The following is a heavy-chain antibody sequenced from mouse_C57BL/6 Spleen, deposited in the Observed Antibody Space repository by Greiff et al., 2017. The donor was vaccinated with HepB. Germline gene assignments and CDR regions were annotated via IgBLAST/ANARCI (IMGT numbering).Heavy chain of an antibody. CDR3: TRWGTETCLDY. J-gene: IGHJ2*01. CDR1: GYTFTDYE. D-gene: IGHD3-3*01. V-gene: IGHV1-15*01. CDR2: IDPETGGT. Sequence: QVQLQQSGAELVRPGASVTLSCKASGYTFTDYEMHWVKQTPVHGLEWIGAIDPETGGTAYNQKFKGKAILTADKSSSTAYMELRSLTSEDSAVYYCTRWGTETCLDYWGQGTTLTVSS.